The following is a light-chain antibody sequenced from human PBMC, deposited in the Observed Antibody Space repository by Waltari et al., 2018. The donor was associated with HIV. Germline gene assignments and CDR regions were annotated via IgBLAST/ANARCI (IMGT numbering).Light chain of an antibody. Sequence: EIVMAQSPATLSVSPGETATVSCRASQSVSNSLAWYQQNPRQAPRLLIYGASTRATGIAARFSGSGSGTDFNLTISSLQSEDFAVYYCQQYSNWPLTFGGGTKVEI. CDR1: QSVSNS. J-gene: IGKJ4*02. CDR3: QQYSNWPLT. CDR2: GAS. V-gene: IGKV3-15*01.